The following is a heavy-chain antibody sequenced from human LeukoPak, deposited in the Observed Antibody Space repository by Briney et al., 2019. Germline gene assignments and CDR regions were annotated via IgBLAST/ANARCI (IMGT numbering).Heavy chain of an antibody. D-gene: IGHD3-10*01. J-gene: IGHJ6*02. V-gene: IGHV1-18*01. CDR1: GYTFTSYG. Sequence: ASVKVSCKASGYTFTSYGISWVRQAPGQGLEWMGWISAYNGNTNYAQKLQGRVTMTTDTSTSTAYMELRSLRSDDTAVYYCARGKGRVYGSGSIYYYYGMDVWGQGTTVTVSS. CDR3: ARGKGRVYGSGSIYYYYGMDV. CDR2: ISAYNGNT.